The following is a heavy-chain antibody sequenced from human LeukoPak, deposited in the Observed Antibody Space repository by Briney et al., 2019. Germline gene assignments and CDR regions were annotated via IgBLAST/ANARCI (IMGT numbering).Heavy chain of an antibody. J-gene: IGHJ4*02. CDR3: ARDGWKPTGSSRYLYFYYFDY. D-gene: IGHD6-13*01. CDR1: GFTFSSYG. V-gene: IGHV3-33*01. Sequence: PGGSLRLSCAASGFTFSSYGMHWVRQAPGKGLEWVAVIWYDGSNKYYADSVKGRFTISRDNSKNTLYLQMNSLRAEDTAVYYCARDGWKPTGSSRYLYFYYFDYWGQGTLVTVSS. CDR2: IWYDGSNK.